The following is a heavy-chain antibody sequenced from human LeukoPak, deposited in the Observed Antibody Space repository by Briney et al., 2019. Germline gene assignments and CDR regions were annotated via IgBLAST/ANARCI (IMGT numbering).Heavy chain of an antibody. Sequence: SETLSLTCAVYGGSFSGYYWSWIRQPPGKGLEWIGEINHSGSTNYNPSLKSRVTISVDTSKNQFSLKLSSVTAADTAVYYCARLRFSDNNWFDPWGQGTLVTVSS. V-gene: IGHV4-34*01. D-gene: IGHD3-3*01. CDR1: GGSFSGYY. CDR3: ARLRFSDNNWFDP. J-gene: IGHJ5*02. CDR2: INHSGST.